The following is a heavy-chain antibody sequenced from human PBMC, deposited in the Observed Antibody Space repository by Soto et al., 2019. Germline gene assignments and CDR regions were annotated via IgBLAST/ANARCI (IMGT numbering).Heavy chain of an antibody. CDR3: AKALGYSYGYAVEY. J-gene: IGHJ4*02. Sequence: EVQLLESGGGLVQPGGSLRLSCAASGFTFSSYAISWVRQAPGKGLEWVSTISGSGGSTHYADSVKGRFTISRDNSKNPLYLQMSSLRAVDTAVYSCAKALGYSYGYAVEYWGQGTLVTVSS. CDR2: ISGSGGST. V-gene: IGHV3-23*01. D-gene: IGHD5-18*01. CDR1: GFTFSSYA.